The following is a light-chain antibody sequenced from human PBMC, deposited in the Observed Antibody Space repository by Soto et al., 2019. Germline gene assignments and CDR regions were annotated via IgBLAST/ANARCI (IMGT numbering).Light chain of an antibody. CDR1: SSNIGNNY. CDR3: GTWDSSLSAGV. J-gene: IGLJ2*01. CDR2: DNN. V-gene: IGLV1-51*01. Sequence: QSVLTQPPSVSAASGQKVTVSCSGSSSNIGNNYVSWYQQLPGTAPKLHIYDNNKRPSGIPDRFSGSKSGTSATLGITGLQTGDEADYYCGTWDSSLSAGVFGGGTKVTVL.